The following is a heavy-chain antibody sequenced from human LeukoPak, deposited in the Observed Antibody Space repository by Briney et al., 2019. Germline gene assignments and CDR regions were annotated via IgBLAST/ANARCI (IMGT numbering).Heavy chain of an antibody. CDR3: ARHRGLLVWSTGYYFDY. V-gene: IGHV5-51*01. J-gene: IGHJ4*02. CDR2: IYPGDSDT. Sequence: GESLKISCKGSGYSFTSYWIGWVRQMPGKGLEWMGIIYPGDSDTRYSPSFQGQVTIPADKSISTAYLQWSSLKASDTAMYYCARHRGLLVWSTGYYFDYWGQGTLVTVSS. CDR1: GYSFTSYW. D-gene: IGHD5/OR15-5a*01.